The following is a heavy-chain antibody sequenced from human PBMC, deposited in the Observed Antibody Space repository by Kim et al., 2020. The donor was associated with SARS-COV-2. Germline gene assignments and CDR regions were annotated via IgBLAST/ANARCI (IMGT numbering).Heavy chain of an antibody. CDR3: ARGWAAALGD. V-gene: IGHV4-34*01. CDR2: INHSGST. J-gene: IGHJ4*02. CDR1: GGSFSGYY. D-gene: IGHD6-13*01. Sequence: SETLSLTCAVYGGSFSGYYWSWIRQPPGKGLEWIGEINHSGSTNYNPSLKSRVTISVDTSKNQFSLKLSSVTAADTAVYYCARGWAAALGDWGQGTLVTV.